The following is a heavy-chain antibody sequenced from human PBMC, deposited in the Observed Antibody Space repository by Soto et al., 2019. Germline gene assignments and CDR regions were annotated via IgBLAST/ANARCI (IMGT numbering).Heavy chain of an antibody. CDR3: AKAYCSGGSCYWTYYFDY. D-gene: IGHD2-15*01. J-gene: IGHJ4*02. CDR1: GFTFSSYA. Sequence: LRLSCAASGFTFSSYAMSWVRQAPGKGLEWVSAINVNGGSTYYADSVKGRFTISRDNSKNTLYLQMNSLRAEDTAVYYCAKAYCSGGSCYWTYYFDYWGQGTLVTVSS. CDR2: INVNGGST. V-gene: IGHV3-23*01.